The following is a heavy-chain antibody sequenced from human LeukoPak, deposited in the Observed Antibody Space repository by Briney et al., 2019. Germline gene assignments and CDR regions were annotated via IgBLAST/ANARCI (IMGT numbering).Heavy chain of an antibody. J-gene: IGHJ4*02. CDR2: ISGSGGST. CDR3: AKVVEQQLDGS. D-gene: IGHD6-13*01. V-gene: IGHV3-23*01. CDR1: GFTLSSYA. Sequence: GGSLRLSCAASGFTLSSYAMSWVRQAPGKGLEWVSAISGSGGSTYYADSVKGRFTISRDNSKNTLYLQMNSLRAEDTAVYYCAKVVEQQLDGSWGQGTLVTVSS.